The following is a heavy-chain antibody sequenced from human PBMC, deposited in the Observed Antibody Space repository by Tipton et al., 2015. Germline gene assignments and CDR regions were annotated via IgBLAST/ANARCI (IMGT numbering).Heavy chain of an antibody. CDR3: ARLGSYYDWEFENWFDP. D-gene: IGHD3-9*01. J-gene: IGHJ5*02. CDR2: MHYSGNT. CDR1: GGSVSNSTYY. Sequence: GLVKPSETLSLTCTVSGGSVSNSTYYWGWIRQPPGKGLEWIVSMHYSGNTFYNPSLESRVTISVDSSKNQFSLNLNSVTAADTAVYYCARLGSYYDWEFENWFDPWGQGTLVTVSS. V-gene: IGHV4-39*01.